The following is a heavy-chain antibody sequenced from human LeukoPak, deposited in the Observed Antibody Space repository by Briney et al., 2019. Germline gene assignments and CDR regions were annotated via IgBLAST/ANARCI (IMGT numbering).Heavy chain of an antibody. V-gene: IGHV3-73*01. D-gene: IGHD1-1*01. CDR2: VRTKAKNYAT. Sequence: GGSLKLSCVASGFTFSDFDIHWVRQTSGKGLEWVGRVRTKAKNYATTYAASMKGRCNMSRDDSKNTAYLQINSLRIDDTAVYYCTRRPGDGAPDLPPFDFWGQGTLVTVSS. CDR1: GFTFSDFD. CDR3: TRRPGDGAPDLPPFDF. J-gene: IGHJ4*02.